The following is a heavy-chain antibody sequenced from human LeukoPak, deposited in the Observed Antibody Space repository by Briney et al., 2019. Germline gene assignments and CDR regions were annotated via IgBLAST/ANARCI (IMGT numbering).Heavy chain of an antibody. D-gene: IGHD5-12*01. CDR3: ARDGSKNYYYYYYMDV. CDR1: GFTFSSYA. CDR2: ISGSGGST. J-gene: IGHJ6*03. V-gene: IGHV3-23*01. Sequence: GGSLRLSCAASGFTFSSYAMSWVRQAPGKGLEWVSAISGSGGSTYYADSVKGRFTISRDNSKNTLYLQMNSLRAEDTAVYYCARDGSKNYYYYYYMDVWGKGTTVTVSS.